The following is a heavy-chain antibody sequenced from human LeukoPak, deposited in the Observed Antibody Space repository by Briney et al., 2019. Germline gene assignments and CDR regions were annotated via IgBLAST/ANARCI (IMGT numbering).Heavy chain of an antibody. J-gene: IGHJ4*02. Sequence: GGSLRLSCAASGFTFSSYSMNWVRQAPGKGLEWVAFIRYDGGNKYYADSVKGRFAVSRDNSRNTLYLQMNSLRAEDTAIYYCARGTYYNTLTGFRGRILGLDYWGQGTLVTVSS. CDR2: IRYDGGNK. D-gene: IGHD3-9*01. CDR1: GFTFSSYS. V-gene: IGHV3-30*02. CDR3: ARGTYYNTLTGFRGRILGLDY.